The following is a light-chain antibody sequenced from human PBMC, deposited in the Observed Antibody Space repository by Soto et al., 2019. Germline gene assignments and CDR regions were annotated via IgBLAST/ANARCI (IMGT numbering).Light chain of an antibody. V-gene: IGKV1-33*01. CDR1: QDISNY. Sequence: DIQMTQSPSSLSASVGDRVTITCQASQDISNYLNWYQQTPGKAPKLLIYGASNLETGVPSRFSGSGSGTDFTFTISSLQPEDIATYYCQQCDNLPLTFGGGTKVDIK. J-gene: IGKJ4*01. CDR2: GAS. CDR3: QQCDNLPLT.